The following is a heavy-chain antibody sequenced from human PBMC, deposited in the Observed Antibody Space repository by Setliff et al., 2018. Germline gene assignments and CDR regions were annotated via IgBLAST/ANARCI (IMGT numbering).Heavy chain of an antibody. CDR1: GFTFSSYW. Sequence: GGSLRLSCAASGFTFSSYWMHWVRQAPGKGLVWVSRINSDGSSTSYADSVKGRFTISRDNAKNTLYLQMNSLRAEDTALYYCAKGGLRYFDWLPDWGQGTLVTVSS. CDR3: AKGGLRYFDWLPD. J-gene: IGHJ4*02. D-gene: IGHD3-9*01. CDR2: INSDGSST. V-gene: IGHV3-74*01.